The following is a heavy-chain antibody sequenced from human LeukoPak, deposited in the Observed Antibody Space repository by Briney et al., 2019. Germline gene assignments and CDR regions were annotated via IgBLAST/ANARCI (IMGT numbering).Heavy chain of an antibody. J-gene: IGHJ4*02. V-gene: IGHV3-21*04. CDR2: ISSSSSYI. CDR1: GFTFSSYS. D-gene: IGHD4-23*01. CDR3: ARDPHYGGNSEGFDY. Sequence: PGGSLRLSCAASGFTFSSYSMNWVRQAPGKGLEWVSSISSSSSYIYYADSVKGRFTISRDNAKNSLYLQMNSLRAEDTAVYYCARDPHYGGNSEGFDYWGQGTLVTVSS.